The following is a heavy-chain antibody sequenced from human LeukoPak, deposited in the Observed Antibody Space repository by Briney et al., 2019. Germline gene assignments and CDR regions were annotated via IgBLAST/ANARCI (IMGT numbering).Heavy chain of an antibody. CDR1: GFTFSSYG. CDR3: AKAADVGSPGYFDY. V-gene: IGHV3-30*02. J-gene: IGHJ4*02. Sequence: PGGSLRLSCAASGFTFSSYGMHWVRQAPGKGLEWVAFIRYDGSNKYYADSVKGRFTISRDNSKNTLYLQMNSLRAEDTAVYYCAKAADVGSPGYFDYWGQGTLVTVSS. CDR2: IRYDGSNK.